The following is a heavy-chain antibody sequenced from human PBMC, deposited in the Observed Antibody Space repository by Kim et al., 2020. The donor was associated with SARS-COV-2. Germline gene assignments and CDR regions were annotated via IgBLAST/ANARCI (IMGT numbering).Heavy chain of an antibody. CDR3: ARKPTTSSWSYYFEY. CDR2: ISYDGTNK. J-gene: IGHJ4*01. V-gene: IGHV3-30*04. CDR1: GFSFSNYA. D-gene: IGHD6-13*01. Sequence: GGSLRLSCAASGFSFSNYAMFWVRQAPGKGLEWVALISYDGTNKDYADSVKGRFTISRDNSKSTLYLQMNSLRAADTAVYFCARKPTTSSWSYYFEYWG.